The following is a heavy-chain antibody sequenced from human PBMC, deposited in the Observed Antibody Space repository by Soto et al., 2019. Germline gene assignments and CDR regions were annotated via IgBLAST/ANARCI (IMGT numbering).Heavy chain of an antibody. V-gene: IGHV6-1*01. CDR2: TYYRSKWYN. CDR3: AREPDYYDSSAKEGSFDI. J-gene: IGHJ3*02. CDR1: GYSVSSNSAA. Sequence: SQTLSLTCAISGYSVSSNSAAWNWIIQSPSRGLEWLGRTYYRSKWYNDYAVSVKSRITINPDTSKNQFSLQLNSVTPEDTAVYYCAREPDYYDSSAKEGSFDIWGQGTMVTVSS. D-gene: IGHD3-22*01.